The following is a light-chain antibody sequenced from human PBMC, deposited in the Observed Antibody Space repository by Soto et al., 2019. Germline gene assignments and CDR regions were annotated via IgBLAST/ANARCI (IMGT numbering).Light chain of an antibody. V-gene: IGKV1-9*01. CDR3: QQLNSYPIT. CDR1: QGISSY. J-gene: IGKJ5*01. Sequence: DIQLTQSPSFLSASVGDRVTITCRASQGISSYLAWYQQKPGKAPKLLIYAASTLQSGVPSRFSGSGSGTEFTLTICSLQPEDFATYYCQQLNSYPITCGQGTRLEIK. CDR2: AAS.